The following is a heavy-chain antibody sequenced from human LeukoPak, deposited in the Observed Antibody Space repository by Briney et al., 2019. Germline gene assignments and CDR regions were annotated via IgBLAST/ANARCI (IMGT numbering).Heavy chain of an antibody. CDR3: YTDIVTVPAPDY. J-gene: IGHJ4*02. CDR2: ISSSSYHI. CDR1: GFTFATDS. V-gene: IGHV3-21*01. D-gene: IGHD2-2*01. Sequence: GGSLRLSCAASGFTFATDSMNWVRQAPGKGLEWVSSISSSSYHIYYADSVKGRFTISRDSSKTTLYLQMDSLRAEDTAVYYCYTDIVTVPAPDYWGQGAQVTVSS.